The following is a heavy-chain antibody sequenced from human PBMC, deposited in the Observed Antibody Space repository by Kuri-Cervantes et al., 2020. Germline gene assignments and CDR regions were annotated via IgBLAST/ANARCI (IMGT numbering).Heavy chain of an antibody. D-gene: IGHD3-3*01. CDR1: GFTFSDHY. Sequence: GESLKISCAASGFTFSDHYVNWIRQAPGKGLEWVSVIYSGGSTYYADSVKGRFTISRDNSKNTLYLQMNSLRAEDTAVYYCASGPPYDFWSGYYYYYYGMDVWGQGTTVTVSS. CDR3: ASGPPYDFWSGYYYYYYGMDV. J-gene: IGHJ6*02. CDR2: IYSGGST. V-gene: IGHV3-66*01.